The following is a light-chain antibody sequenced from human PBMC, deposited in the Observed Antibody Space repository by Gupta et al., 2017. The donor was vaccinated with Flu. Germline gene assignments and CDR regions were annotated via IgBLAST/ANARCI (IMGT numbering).Light chain of an antibody. Sequence: EVVMTQSPATLSVSPGERATLSCRASQSVTSNLAWYRQRAGQAPRLLIYDASTRATGIPGRFSGSGSGTEFTLTVSSLQSEDFAVYYCHQYNNWPRTFGQGTKVEIK. V-gene: IGKV3-15*01. CDR1: QSVTSN. CDR3: HQYNNWPRT. CDR2: DAS. J-gene: IGKJ1*01.